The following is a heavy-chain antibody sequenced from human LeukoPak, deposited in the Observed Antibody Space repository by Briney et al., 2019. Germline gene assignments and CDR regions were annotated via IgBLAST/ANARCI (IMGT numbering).Heavy chain of an antibody. CDR1: GFTFSSYW. D-gene: IGHD3-22*01. CDR2: ISYDGSNK. J-gene: IGHJ4*02. Sequence: GGSLRLSCAASGFTFSSYWMHWVRQAPGKGLEWVAVISYDGSNKYYADSVKGRFTISRDNSKNTLYLQMNSLRAEDTAVYYCAEGQDDSSGYLIDYWGQGTLVTVSS. V-gene: IGHV3-30*18. CDR3: AEGQDDSSGYLIDY.